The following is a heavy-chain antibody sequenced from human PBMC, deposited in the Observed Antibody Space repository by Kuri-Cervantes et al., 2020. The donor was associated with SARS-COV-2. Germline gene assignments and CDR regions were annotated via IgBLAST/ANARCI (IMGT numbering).Heavy chain of an antibody. CDR1: GFTFRSYG. CDR3: AKAGGSGWYERGYDY. D-gene: IGHD6-19*01. J-gene: IGHJ4*02. Sequence: GGSLRLSCAASGFTFRSYGMHWIRQAPGKGLEWVAFIRYDGSNKYYADSVKGRFTISRDNSKNTLYLQMNSLRAEDTAVYYCAKAGGSGWYERGYDYWGQGTLVTVSS. V-gene: IGHV3-30*02. CDR2: IRYDGSNK.